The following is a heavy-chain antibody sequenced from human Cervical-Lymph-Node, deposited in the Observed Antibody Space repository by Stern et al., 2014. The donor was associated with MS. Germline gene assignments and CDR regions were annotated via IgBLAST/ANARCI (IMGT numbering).Heavy chain of an antibody. V-gene: IGHV3-7*01. J-gene: IGHJ4*02. CDR3: ARSDLDIVVVVAATLFDY. D-gene: IGHD2-15*01. CDR1: GFTFSSYW. Sequence: EVQLEESGGGLVQPGGSLRLSCAASGFTFSSYWMSWVRQAPGKGLEWVANIKQDGSEKYYVDSVKGRFTISRDNAKNSLYLQMNSLRAEDTAVYYCARSDLDIVVVVAATLFDYWGQGTLVTVSS. CDR2: IKQDGSEK.